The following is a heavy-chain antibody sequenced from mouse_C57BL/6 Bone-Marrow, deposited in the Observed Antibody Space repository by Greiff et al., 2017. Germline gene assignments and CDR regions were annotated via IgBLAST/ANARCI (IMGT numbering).Heavy chain of an antibody. D-gene: IGHD2-3*01. CDR1: GYTFTSYW. J-gene: IGHJ1*03. CDR2: IYPGSGST. Sequence: QVHVKQPGAELVKPGASVKMSCKASGYTFTSYWITWVKQRPGQGLEWIGDIYPGSGSTNYNEKFKSKATLTVDTSSSTAYMQLSSLTSEDSAVYYCATGGYYVDWYFDVWGTGTTVTVSS. CDR3: ATGGYYVDWYFDV. V-gene: IGHV1-55*01.